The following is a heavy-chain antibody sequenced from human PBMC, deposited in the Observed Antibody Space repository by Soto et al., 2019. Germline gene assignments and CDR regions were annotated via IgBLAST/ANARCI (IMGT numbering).Heavy chain of an antibody. CDR3: AKVGYSYGVYYYYGMDV. V-gene: IGHV3-30*18. D-gene: IGHD5-18*01. Sequence: PGGSLRLSCAASGFTFSSSGMHWVRQAPGKGLEWVAVISYDGSNKYYADSVKGRFTISRDNSKNTLYLQMNSLRAEDTAVYYCAKVGYSYGVYYYYGMDVWGQGTTVTVSS. CDR2: ISYDGSNK. CDR1: GFTFSSSG. J-gene: IGHJ6*02.